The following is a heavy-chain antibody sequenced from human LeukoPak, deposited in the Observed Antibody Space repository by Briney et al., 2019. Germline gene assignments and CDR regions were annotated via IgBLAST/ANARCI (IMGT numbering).Heavy chain of an antibody. Sequence: GGSLRLSCAASGFTVSTNYMSWVRQAPGKGLEWLSSISSSSGSKYYADAVRGRFIISRDNAKSSLFLQMNSLRVEDTAVYYCVRGDRRDFWGQGTLVTVSS. CDR3: VRGDRRDF. J-gene: IGHJ4*02. CDR1: GFTVSTNY. CDR2: ISSSSGSK. D-gene: IGHD2-21*02. V-gene: IGHV3-21*01.